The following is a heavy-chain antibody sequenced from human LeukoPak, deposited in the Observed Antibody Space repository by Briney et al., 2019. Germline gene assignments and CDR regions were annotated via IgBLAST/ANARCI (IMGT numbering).Heavy chain of an antibody. D-gene: IGHD1-26*01. CDR2: IDTSSSYI. CDR1: GFTFSSYN. CDR3: ARDRREYSGNYFDY. J-gene: IGHJ4*02. Sequence: GGSLRLSCAASGFTFSSYNMNWVRQAPGKGLEWVSSIDTSSSYIYYADSVKGRFTISRDNAKNSLYLQMNSLRAEDTAVYYCARDRREYSGNYFDYWAREPWSPSP. V-gene: IGHV3-21*04.